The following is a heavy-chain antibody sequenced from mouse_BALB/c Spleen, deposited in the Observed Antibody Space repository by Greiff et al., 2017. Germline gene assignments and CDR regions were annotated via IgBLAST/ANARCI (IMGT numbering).Heavy chain of an antibody. V-gene: IGHV1-5*01. CDR1: GYTFTSYW. J-gene: IGHJ2*01. CDR3: TRAPSAGYFDY. D-gene: IGHD6-1*01. CDR2: IYPGNSDT. Sequence: EVQLQESGTVLARPGASVKMSCKASGYTFTSYWMHWVKQRPGQGLEWIGAIYPGNSDTSYNQKFKGKAKLTAVTSTSTAYMELSSLTNEDSAVYYCTRAPSAGYFDYWGQGTTLTVSS.